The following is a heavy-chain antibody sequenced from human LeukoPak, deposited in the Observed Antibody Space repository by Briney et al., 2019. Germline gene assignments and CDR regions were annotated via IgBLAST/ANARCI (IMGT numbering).Heavy chain of an antibody. V-gene: IGHV3-15*01. CDR3: TTDVLGYCSSTSCHPHPDVDY. J-gene: IGHJ4*02. CDR2: IKSKTGGGTS. Sequence: KSGGSLRLSCAASGFTFSNAGMSWVRQAPGKGLEWVGRIKSKTGGGTSEYATPVKGRFTISRDDSKNTLYMQMNSLKTEDTAVYYCTTDVLGYCSSTSCHPHPDVDYWGQGTLVTVSS. D-gene: IGHD2-2*01. CDR1: GFTFSNAG.